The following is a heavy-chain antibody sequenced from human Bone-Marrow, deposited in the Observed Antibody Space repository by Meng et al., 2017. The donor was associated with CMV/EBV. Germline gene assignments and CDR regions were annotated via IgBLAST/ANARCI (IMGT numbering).Heavy chain of an antibody. J-gene: IGHJ5*02. Sequence: SGFAFKTYSMNWVRQAPGKGLEWVSSMSANSDTVFYADSLKGRFTISRDNAKNSLYLQMNSLRVEDTAIYYCARDPNLRDRGWLDPWGQGTLVTVSS. V-gene: IGHV3-21*01. D-gene: IGHD5-24*01. CDR2: MSANSDTV. CDR1: GFAFKTYS. CDR3: ARDPNLRDRGWLDP.